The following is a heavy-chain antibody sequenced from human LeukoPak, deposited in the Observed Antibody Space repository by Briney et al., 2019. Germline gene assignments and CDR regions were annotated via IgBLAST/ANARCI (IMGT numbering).Heavy chain of an antibody. CDR2: VRYDGSQK. Sequence: GSLLLSCDASGFYFNTYTMYWVRQAPGKGLDWVAFVRYDGSQKYYADSVKGRFTLSRGNSKNTLYLQMNSLRAEDTVVFYCAKGGAGLHSYYFDYWGQGTLVTVSS. V-gene: IGHV3-30*02. D-gene: IGHD1-26*01. CDR1: GFYFNTYT. J-gene: IGHJ4*02. CDR3: AKGGAGLHSYYFDY.